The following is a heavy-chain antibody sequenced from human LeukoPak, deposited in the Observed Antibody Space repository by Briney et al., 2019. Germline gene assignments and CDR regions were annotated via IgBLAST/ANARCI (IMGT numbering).Heavy chain of an antibody. J-gene: IGHJ3*02. CDR3: ASFPPYMVRTDACDI. D-gene: IGHD3-10*01. CDR1: GFTLSSYS. Sequence: MSGGSLRLSCAASGFTLSSYSMNWVRQAPGKGLEWASSIYRSSAYIDYEDSVKGRFTISRDNAKNSLYLQMNSLRAEDTAVYYCASFPPYMVRTDACDIWGQGKMVTVSS. V-gene: IGHV3-21*01. CDR2: IYRSSAYI.